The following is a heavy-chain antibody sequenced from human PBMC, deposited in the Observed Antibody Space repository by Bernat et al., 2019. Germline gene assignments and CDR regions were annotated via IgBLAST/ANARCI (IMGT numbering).Heavy chain of an antibody. J-gene: IGHJ4*02. V-gene: IGHV3-30*18. D-gene: IGHD3-16*01. CDR1: GFTFSSYG. CDR3: AKFFGDLDYVTHFDY. CDR2: ISYDGSNK. Sequence: QVQLVESGGGVVQPGRSLRLSCAASGFTFSSYGMHWVRQAPGKGLEWVAVISYDGSNKYYADSVKGRFTISRDNSKNTLYLQMNSLRAEDTAVYYCAKFFGDLDYVTHFDYWGQGTLVTVSS.